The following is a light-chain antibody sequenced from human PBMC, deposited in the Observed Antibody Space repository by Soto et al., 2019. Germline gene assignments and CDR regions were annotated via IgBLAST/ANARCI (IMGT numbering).Light chain of an antibody. J-gene: IGLJ1*01. V-gene: IGLV2-14*01. CDR1: SSDVGGYNY. CDR2: DVS. Sequence: QSVLTQPASVSGSPGQSITIPCTGTSSDVGGYNYVSWYQQHPGKAPKLVIYDVSNRPSGVSNRFSGSKSGNTASLTISGLQAEDEADYYCNSYTSSSTYVFGTGT. CDR3: NSYTSSSTYV.